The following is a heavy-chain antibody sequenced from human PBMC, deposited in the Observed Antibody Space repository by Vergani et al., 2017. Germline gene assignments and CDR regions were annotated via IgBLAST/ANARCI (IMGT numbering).Heavy chain of an antibody. J-gene: IGHJ3*02. V-gene: IGHV3-48*04. CDR1: GFTFSSYS. CDR2: ISSSSSTI. Sequence: EVQLVESGGGLVQPGGSLRLSCAASGFTFSSYSMNWVRQAPGKGLEWVSDISSSSSTIYYADSVKGRFTISRDIAKNSLYLQMNSLRAEDTAVYYCARVGYPIDAFDIWGQGTMVTVSS. D-gene: IGHD6-13*01. CDR3: ARVGYPIDAFDI.